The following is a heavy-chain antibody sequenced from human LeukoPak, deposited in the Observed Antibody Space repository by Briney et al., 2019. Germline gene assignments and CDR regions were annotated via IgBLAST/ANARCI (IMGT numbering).Heavy chain of an antibody. V-gene: IGHV4-30-2*01. Sequence: SETLSLTCAVSGGSISSGGYSWSWIRQPPGKGLEWIGYIYHSGSTYYNPSLKSRVTISVDTSKNQFSLKLSSVTAADTAVYYCARGHYGGNGPVTHWGQGTLVTVSS. CDR3: ARGHYGGNGPVTH. CDR1: GGSISSGGYS. D-gene: IGHD2-15*01. J-gene: IGHJ4*02. CDR2: IYHSGST.